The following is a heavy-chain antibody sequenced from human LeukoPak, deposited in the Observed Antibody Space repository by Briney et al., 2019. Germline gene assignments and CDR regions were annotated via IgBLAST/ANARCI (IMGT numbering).Heavy chain of an antibody. Sequence: SETLSHTCTVSGGSISSYYWSWIRQPPGKGLEWIACISYSGSTKYNPSLKSRVTISVDTSKNQLSLKLSSVTAADTAVYYCAREPGFDSSGYLNWFDPWGQGTLVTVSS. D-gene: IGHD3-22*01. CDR3: AREPGFDSSGYLNWFDP. J-gene: IGHJ5*02. V-gene: IGHV4-59*01. CDR1: GGSISSYY. CDR2: ISYSGST.